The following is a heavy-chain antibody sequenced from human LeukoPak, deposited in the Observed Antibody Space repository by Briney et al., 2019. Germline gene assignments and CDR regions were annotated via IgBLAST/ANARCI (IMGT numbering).Heavy chain of an antibody. CDR3: AKGRITMVRGVIIPHFDY. CDR2: ISGSGGST. D-gene: IGHD3-10*01. V-gene: IGHV3-23*01. CDR1: GFTFSSYA. Sequence: GGSLRLSCAASGFTFSSYAMSWVRQAPGKGLEWVSDISGSGGSTYYADSVKGRFTIYRANSTTTLYLQMTSLRAEDTAVYCCAKGRITMVRGVIIPHFDYWGQGTLVTVSS. J-gene: IGHJ4*02.